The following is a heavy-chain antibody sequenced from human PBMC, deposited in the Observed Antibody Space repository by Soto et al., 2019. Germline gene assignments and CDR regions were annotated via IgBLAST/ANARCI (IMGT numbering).Heavy chain of an antibody. CDR1: GGSISSGGYY. V-gene: IGHV4-31*03. Sequence: GPVVSSETLSLTCTVSGGSISSGGYYWSWIRQHPGKGLEWIGYIYYSGSTYYNPSLQSRVTISVDTSKNPFSLKLSSVTAADTAVYYCARAWNSFFRPGIYYYYGMDVWGQGTTVPVSS. CDR3: ARAWNSFFRPGIYYYYGMDV. D-gene: IGHD1-1*01. CDR2: IYYSGST. J-gene: IGHJ6*02.